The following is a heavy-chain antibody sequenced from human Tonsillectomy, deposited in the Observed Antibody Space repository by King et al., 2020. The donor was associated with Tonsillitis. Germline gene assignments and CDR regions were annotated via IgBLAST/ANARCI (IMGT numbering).Heavy chain of an antibody. CDR2: IKEDGTDK. CDR1: GFTFSNYW. V-gene: IGHV3-7*01. CDR3: DHYEFWSGYAFDD. J-gene: IGHJ4*02. D-gene: IGHD3/OR15-3a*01. Sequence: VQLVESGGGLVQPGGSLRLSCAASGFTFSNYWMSWVRQTPGKGLEWVANIKEDGTDKHCMGSVKGRFTISRDNTKNSLYLKMGSLRVEDTAVYYCDHYEFWSGYAFDDWGQGTLVTVSS.